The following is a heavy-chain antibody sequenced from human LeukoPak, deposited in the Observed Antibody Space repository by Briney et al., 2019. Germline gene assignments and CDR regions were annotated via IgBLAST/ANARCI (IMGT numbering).Heavy chain of an antibody. V-gene: IGHV3-7*01. CDR3: AKYLSRAFDS. Sequence: GGSLRLSCAASGFTFRSYWMSWVRPAPGKGLEWLGHINQEASRTDHADSVKGRFTISRDNARNLLYLHMSSLRAEDTAVYYCAKYLSRAFDSWGQGILVSVSS. J-gene: IGHJ4*02. CDR2: INQEASRT. CDR1: GFTFRSYW. D-gene: IGHD2/OR15-2a*01.